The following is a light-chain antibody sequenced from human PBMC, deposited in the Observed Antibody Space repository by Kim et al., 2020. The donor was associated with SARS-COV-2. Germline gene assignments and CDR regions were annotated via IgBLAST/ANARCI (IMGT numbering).Light chain of an antibody. Sequence: SYVPTQPPSVSVAPGKTARITCGGNNIGRKSIHWYQHKPGQAPVLVIYYDSDRPPGVSERFSASNSGNTATLAISSVEPEDEADYYCQVWENTLRTFGGGTQLTVL. J-gene: IGLJ2*01. CDR2: YDS. CDR1: NIGRKS. V-gene: IGLV3-21*01. CDR3: QVWENTLRT.